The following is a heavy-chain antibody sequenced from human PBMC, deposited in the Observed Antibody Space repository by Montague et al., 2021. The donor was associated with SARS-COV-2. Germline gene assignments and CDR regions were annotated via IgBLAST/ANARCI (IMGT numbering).Heavy chain of an antibody. J-gene: IGHJ4*02. V-gene: IGHV4-39*07. CDR2: IYYSGST. CDR1: GGSISSSSYY. D-gene: IGHD2-15*01. Sequence: SETLSLTCTVSGGSISSSSYYWGWIRQPPGKGLEWIGSIYYSGSTYYNPSLKNRVTISVDTSKNQFSLKLSSVTAADTAVYYCARVISRQNNIVVVGLYYFDYWGQGTLVTVSS. CDR3: ARVISRQNNIVVVGLYYFDY.